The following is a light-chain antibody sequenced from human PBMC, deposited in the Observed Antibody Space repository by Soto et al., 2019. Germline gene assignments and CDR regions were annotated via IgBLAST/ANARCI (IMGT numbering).Light chain of an antibody. CDR1: QSVARD. CDR2: RAS. J-gene: IGKJ2*01. V-gene: IGKV3-20*01. CDR3: QQHTVSMYT. Sequence: EIVFTQSPGTLSLSPGETATLSCRASQSVARDLTWYQHKPGQAPRLLISRASTGATGIPDRFSGSGSGTDFTLTINRLEPEDSAVYYCQQHTVSMYTFGQGT.